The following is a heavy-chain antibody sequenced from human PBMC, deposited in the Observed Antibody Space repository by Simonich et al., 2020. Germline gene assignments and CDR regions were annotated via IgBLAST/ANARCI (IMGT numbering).Heavy chain of an antibody. Sequence: QVQLVQSGAEVKKPGASVKVSCKASGYTFTGYYMHWGRQAPGQGLGWMGRITPNRCGKNYARKVQGRGTMTRDTPISTCYMELSRLRSDDTAGYYCARDGGNCSGGSCYWYFDLWGRGTLVTVSS. CDR1: GYTFTGYY. CDR2: ITPNRCGK. D-gene: IGHD2-15*01. CDR3: ARDGGNCSGGSCYWYFDL. V-gene: IGHV1-2*06. J-gene: IGHJ2*01.